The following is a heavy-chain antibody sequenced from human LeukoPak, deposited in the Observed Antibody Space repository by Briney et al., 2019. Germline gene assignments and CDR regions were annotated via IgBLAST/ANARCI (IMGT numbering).Heavy chain of an antibody. CDR3: ARGGIAVAGDQWFDP. CDR1: GGSISSSNW. D-gene: IGHD6-19*01. Sequence: KPSGTLSLTCAVSGGSISSSNWWSWVRQPPGKGLEWIGEIYHSGSTNYNPSLRSRVTISVDKSKNQFSLKLSSVTAADTAVYYCARGGIAVAGDQWFDPWGQGTLVTVSS. V-gene: IGHV4-4*02. J-gene: IGHJ5*02. CDR2: IYHSGST.